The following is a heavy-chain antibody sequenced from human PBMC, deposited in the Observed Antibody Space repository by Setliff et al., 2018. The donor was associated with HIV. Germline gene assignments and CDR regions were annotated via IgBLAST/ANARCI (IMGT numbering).Heavy chain of an antibody. J-gene: IGHJ6*02. V-gene: IGHV1-3*01. CDR3: ARDGDHMMDV. CDR2: INGGNGNT. Sequence: GASVKVSCKAAGYTFTSHTFHWLRQAPGQRLEWMGCINGGNGNTEYSQKFKGRLTMTTDTSTGTAYMELRSLRSDDTAVYYCARDGDHMMDVWGQGTTVTVSS. CDR1: GYTFTSHT.